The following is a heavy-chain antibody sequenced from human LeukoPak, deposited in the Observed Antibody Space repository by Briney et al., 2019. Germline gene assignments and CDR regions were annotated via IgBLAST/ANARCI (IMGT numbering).Heavy chain of an antibody. D-gene: IGHD6-19*01. J-gene: IGHJ4*02. V-gene: IGHV5-51*01. CDR1: GYSFTSYW. CDR2: IYPGDSDT. CDR3: ARRVAVADTGFDY. Sequence: GESLQISCKGSGYSFTSYWIGWVRQMPGKGLEWMGIIYPGDSDTRYSPSFQGQVTISADKSISTAYLQWSSLKASDTAMYYCARRVAVADTGFDYWGQGTLVTVSS.